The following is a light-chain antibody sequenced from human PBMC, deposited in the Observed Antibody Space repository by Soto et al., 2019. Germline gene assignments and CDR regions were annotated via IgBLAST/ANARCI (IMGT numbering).Light chain of an antibody. CDR3: NSYTRSNSYV. CDR2: DVN. Sequence: QSALTQPASVSGSPGQSITISCTGSSSDVGAYNYVSWYQQHPGKAPKLMIYDVNNRPSGVSSRFSGSKSGNTASLTISGLQAEDEADYFCNSYTRSNSYVFGNGTKLTVL. J-gene: IGLJ1*01. CDR1: SSDVGAYNY. V-gene: IGLV2-14*03.